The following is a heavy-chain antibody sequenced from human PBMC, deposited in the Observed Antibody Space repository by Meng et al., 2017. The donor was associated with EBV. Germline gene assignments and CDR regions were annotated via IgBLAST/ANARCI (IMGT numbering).Heavy chain of an antibody. Sequence: QGPLQQGGAGLLKPSETLSLTCAVYGGSFNGYYWSWIRQPPGKGLEWIGEINHSGSTNYNPSLKSRVTISVDTSKNQFSLKLSSVTAADTAVYYCARGRWLQPGSYFDYWGQGTLVTVSS. V-gene: IGHV4-34*01. CDR3: ARGRWLQPGSYFDY. J-gene: IGHJ4*02. CDR2: INHSGST. D-gene: IGHD5-24*01. CDR1: GGSFNGYY.